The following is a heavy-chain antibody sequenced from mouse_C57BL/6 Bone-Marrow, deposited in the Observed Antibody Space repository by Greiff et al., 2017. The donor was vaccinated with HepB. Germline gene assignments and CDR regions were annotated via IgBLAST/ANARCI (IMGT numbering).Heavy chain of an antibody. CDR3: RDYYGSSDYAVDY. V-gene: IGHV1-82*01. CDR2: IYPGDGDT. D-gene: IGHD1-1*01. J-gene: IGHJ4*01. CDR1: GYAFSSSW. Sequence: QVQLQQSGPELVKPGASVKISCKASGYAFSSSWMNWVKQRPGKGLEWIGRIYPGDGDTNYNGKFKGKATLTADKSSSTAYMQLSSLTSEDSAVYFCRDYYGSSDYAVDYWGQGTSVTVSS.